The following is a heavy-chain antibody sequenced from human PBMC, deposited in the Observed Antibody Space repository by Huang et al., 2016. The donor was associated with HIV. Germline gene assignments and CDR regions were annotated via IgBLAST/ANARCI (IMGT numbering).Heavy chain of an antibody. D-gene: IGHD4-17*01. V-gene: IGHV3-30*04. J-gene: IGHJ2*01. Sequence: QVQLVESGGGVVQPGGSLRLACAASGFTFSTYPMHWVRQAPGKGLEWVAVISYDDVRTTYFADAVKGRFTITRDKSNNTVYLQMSSLRADDTAVFYCARDVLRGLGYFDVWGRGTLVTVSS. CDR1: GFTFSTYP. CDR3: ARDVLRGLGYFDV. CDR2: ISYDDVRTT.